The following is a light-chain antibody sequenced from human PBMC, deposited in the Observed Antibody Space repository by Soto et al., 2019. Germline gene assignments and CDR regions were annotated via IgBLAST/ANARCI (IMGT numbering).Light chain of an antibody. J-gene: IGKJ3*01. CDR3: HQCGSSPGFT. V-gene: IGKV3-20*01. Sequence: EIVLTQSPGTLSLSPGERATLSCRASQSINSRYLAWYQQKPGQAPRLLIYGASSRATGIPDRFSGSGPGTHFTLTISRLEPKDFAVYYCHQCGSSPGFTFGPGTLGDMK. CDR1: QSINSRY. CDR2: GAS.